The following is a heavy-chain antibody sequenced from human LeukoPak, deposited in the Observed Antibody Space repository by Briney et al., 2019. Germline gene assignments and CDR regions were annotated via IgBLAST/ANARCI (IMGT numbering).Heavy chain of an antibody. V-gene: IGHV7-4-1*02. D-gene: IGHD3-10*01. Sequence: ASVKVSCKDSGYTLINYAINWVRQAPGQGLEWMGWINTNTGNPTYAQGFIGRFVFSLDTSVSTAYLQISSLKTEDTAVYYCARTMVRGVIGYWGQGTLVTVSS. J-gene: IGHJ4*02. CDR2: INTNTGNP. CDR1: GYTLINYA. CDR3: ARTMVRGVIGY.